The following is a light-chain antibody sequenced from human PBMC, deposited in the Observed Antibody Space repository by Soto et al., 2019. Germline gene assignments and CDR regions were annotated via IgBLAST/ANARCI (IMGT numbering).Light chain of an antibody. CDR1: GSDVGGHNF. Sequence: QSVLTQPPSVSGSPGQSVTISCSGTGSDVGGHNFVSWYQQHPDKAPKLIIYEVNKRPSGVPDRFSGSKFGSTASLTISGLRAEDESDYHCSAYAGTNTVVFGGGTKLTVL. V-gene: IGLV2-11*01. CDR3: SAYAGTNTVV. CDR2: EVN. J-gene: IGLJ2*01.